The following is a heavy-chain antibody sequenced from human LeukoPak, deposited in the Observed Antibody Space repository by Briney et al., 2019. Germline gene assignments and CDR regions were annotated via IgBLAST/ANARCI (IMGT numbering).Heavy chain of an antibody. J-gene: IGHJ4*02. V-gene: IGHV4-4*07. Sequence: SETLSLTCTVSGGSISSYYWSWIRQPAGKGLEWIGRIYTSGSTNYNPSLKSRVTMSVDTSKNQFSLKVTSVTAADTAVYYCARGRKDSLGRYFDWLPSPYTFDYWGQGTLVTVSS. CDR3: ARGRKDSLGRYFDWLPSPYTFDY. D-gene: IGHD3-9*01. CDR1: GGSISSYY. CDR2: IYTSGST.